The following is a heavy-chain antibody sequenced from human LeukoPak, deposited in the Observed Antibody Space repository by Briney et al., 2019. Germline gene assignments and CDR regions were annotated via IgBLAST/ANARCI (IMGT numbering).Heavy chain of an antibody. CDR1: GGSFSGYY. D-gene: IGHD3-22*01. J-gene: IGHJ5*02. V-gene: IGHV4-34*01. Sequence: SETLSLTCAVYGGSFSGYYWSWIRQPPGKGLEWIGEINHSGSTNYNPSLKSRVTISVDTSKNQFSLKLSSVTAADTAVYYCARHVISSGYYDSSGPDNWFDPWGQGTLVTVSS. CDR2: INHSGST. CDR3: ARHVISSGYYDSSGPDNWFDP.